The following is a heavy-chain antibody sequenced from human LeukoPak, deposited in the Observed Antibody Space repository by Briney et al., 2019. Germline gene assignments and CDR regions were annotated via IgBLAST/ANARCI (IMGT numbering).Heavy chain of an antibody. D-gene: IGHD4-23*01. Sequence: TASETLSLTCSVSGASIGSYYWNWLRQPPGKGLEWIGDVYFSGSTNYNPSLKSRVTISVDTSKNHISLKLRSVTAADTALYYCATGEQYGGGDVFDIWGQGTMVSVSS. CDR2: VYFSGST. CDR3: ATGEQYGGGDVFDI. J-gene: IGHJ3*02. V-gene: IGHV4-59*01. CDR1: GASIGSYY.